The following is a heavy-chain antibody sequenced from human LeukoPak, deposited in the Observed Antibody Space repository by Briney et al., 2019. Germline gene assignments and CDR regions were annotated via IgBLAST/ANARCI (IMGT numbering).Heavy chain of an antibody. V-gene: IGHV4-34*01. J-gene: IGHJ4*02. CDR3: ARGRQGRFFDY. Sequence: NPSETLSLTCAVYGGSFSGYYWSWIRQPPGKGLEWIGEINHSGSTNYNPSLKSRVTISVDTSKNQFSLKLSSVTAADTAVYYCARGRQGRFFDYWGQGTLVTVS. CDR2: INHSGST. CDR1: GGSFSGYY.